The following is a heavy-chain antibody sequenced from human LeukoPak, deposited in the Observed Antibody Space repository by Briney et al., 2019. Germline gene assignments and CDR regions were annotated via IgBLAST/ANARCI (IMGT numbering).Heavy chain of an antibody. CDR3: ARHEASGSYLYYFDY. D-gene: IGHD1-26*01. V-gene: IGHV4-59*08. Sequence: SETLSLTCTVSGVTISSYYWSWIRQTPGKGLEWIGYIYYSGSTNYNPSLKSRVTISVDTSKNQFSLKLSSVTAADTAVYFCARHEASGSYLYYFDYWGQGTLVTVSS. CDR2: IYYSGST. J-gene: IGHJ4*02. CDR1: GVTISSYY.